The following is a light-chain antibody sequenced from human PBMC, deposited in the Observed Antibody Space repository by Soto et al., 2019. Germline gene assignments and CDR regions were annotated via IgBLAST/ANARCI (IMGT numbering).Light chain of an antibody. CDR1: SSDVGSHNL. J-gene: IGLJ2*01. Sequence: QSALTQPASVSGSPGQSITISCTATSSDVGSHNLVSWYQQHPGKAPKLMIYEGSKRPSGVSKRFSGSKSGNTASLTISGLQAEDEADYYCCSYAGSSTVVFGGGTKVTVL. V-gene: IGLV2-23*01. CDR2: EGS. CDR3: CSYAGSSTVV.